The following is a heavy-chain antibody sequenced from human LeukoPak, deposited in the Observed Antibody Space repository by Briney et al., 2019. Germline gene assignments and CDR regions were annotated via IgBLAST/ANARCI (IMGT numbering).Heavy chain of an antibody. Sequence: GGSLRLSCVASGFTFDDYGTSWVRQAPGKGLEWVSAINWNGGRTGYADSVKGRFTISRDNAKNSLYLQMNSLRAEDTALYYCAILGGVDAFDIWGQGTMVTVSS. CDR1: GFTFDDYG. J-gene: IGHJ3*02. CDR3: AILGGVDAFDI. D-gene: IGHD3-16*01. CDR2: INWNGGRT. V-gene: IGHV3-20*04.